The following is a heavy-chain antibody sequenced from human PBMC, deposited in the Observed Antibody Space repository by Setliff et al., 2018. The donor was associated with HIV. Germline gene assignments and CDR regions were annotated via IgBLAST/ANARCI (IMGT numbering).Heavy chain of an antibody. CDR2: IIPTFDTA. J-gene: IGHJ2*01. CDR3: ARGVHSGGSGWYNWYFDL. D-gene: IGHD6-19*01. CDR1: GGTFSRHA. V-gene: IGHV1-69*06. Sequence: SVKVSCKASGGTFSRHAFSWVRQAPGQGLEWMGGIIPTFDTANYAQKFQGRVTITADKSTNTVYMELNSLGSEDTAMYYCARGVHSGGSGWYNWYFDLWGRGTLVTVSS.